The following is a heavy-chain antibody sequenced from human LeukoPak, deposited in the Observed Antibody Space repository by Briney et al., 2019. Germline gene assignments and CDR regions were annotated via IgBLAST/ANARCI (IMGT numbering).Heavy chain of an antibody. J-gene: IGHJ4*02. CDR2: ISSSSSKI. Sequence: GGSLRLSCAASGFTFSTYSMNWVRQAPGKGLEWVSYISSSSSKILYADSVKGRFTISGDNAKNSLYLQMNSLRAEDTAVYYCARARGIAVAGGHFDYWGQGTLVTVSS. CDR1: GFTFSTYS. CDR3: ARARGIAVAGGHFDY. V-gene: IGHV3-48*01. D-gene: IGHD6-19*01.